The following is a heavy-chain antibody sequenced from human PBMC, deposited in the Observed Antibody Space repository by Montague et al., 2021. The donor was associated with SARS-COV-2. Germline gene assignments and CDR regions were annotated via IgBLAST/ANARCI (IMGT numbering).Heavy chain of an antibody. CDR1: GDSMTYFS. CDR2: IYYRGTT. D-gene: IGHD1-1*01. CDR3: ARGATRTFDY. Sequence: SETLSLTCIVSGDSMTYFSWGWIRQTPEKGLQWIGYIYYRGTTKYDPSLESRVTITVDTSKDQFYLKLNSVTAADTAVYYCARGATRTFDYWGQGTRVTVSS. J-gene: IGHJ4*02. V-gene: IGHV4-59*01.